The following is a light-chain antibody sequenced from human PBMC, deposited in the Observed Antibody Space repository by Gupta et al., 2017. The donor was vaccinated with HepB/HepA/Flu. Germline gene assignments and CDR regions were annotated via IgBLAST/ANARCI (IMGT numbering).Light chain of an antibody. J-gene: IGLJ3*02. V-gene: IGLV3-25*03. CDR2: QDK. Sequence: SAELPQPPSVSVSPGQTARITCSGDTLSRQYTYWYQQRPGQAPILIIFQDKERPPGIPERFSASSSGTTASLTIRDVQSEDAADYFCQSLDASGRVFGGGTKLTVL. CDR1: TLSRQY. CDR3: QSLDASGRV.